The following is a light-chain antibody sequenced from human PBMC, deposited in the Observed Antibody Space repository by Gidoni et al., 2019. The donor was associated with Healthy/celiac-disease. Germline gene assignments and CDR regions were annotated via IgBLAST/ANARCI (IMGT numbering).Light chain of an antibody. Sequence: EIVLTQSPATLSLSPGERATLSGRASQGVSSYLAWYQQKPGQAPRLLIYDASNRATGIPARFSGSGPGTDFPLTISSLEPEDFAVYYCHQRSNWVFTFGPGTKVDIK. CDR2: DAS. J-gene: IGKJ3*01. CDR1: QGVSSY. CDR3: HQRSNWVFT. V-gene: IGKV3D-11*01.